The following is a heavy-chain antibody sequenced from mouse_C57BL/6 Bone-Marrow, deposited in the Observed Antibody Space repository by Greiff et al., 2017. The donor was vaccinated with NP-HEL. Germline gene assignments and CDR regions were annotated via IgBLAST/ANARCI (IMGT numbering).Heavy chain of an antibody. V-gene: IGHV1-39*01. J-gene: IGHJ2*01. CDR2: FNPYSGTT. D-gene: IGHD3-2*02. Sequence: VQLQQSGPELVKPGASVKISCKASGYSFIDYNMNWVKQSNGKSLEWIVVFNPYSGTTSYNQKFKVKATLTVDQSSSTAYMQLNSLTSEDSAVYDCARWGWLRLLCFDDWGQGTTLTVSS. CDR1: GYSFIDYN. CDR3: ARWGWLRLLCFDD.